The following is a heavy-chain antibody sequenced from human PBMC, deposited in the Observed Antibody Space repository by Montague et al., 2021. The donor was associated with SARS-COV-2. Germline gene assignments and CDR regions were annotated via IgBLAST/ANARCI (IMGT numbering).Heavy chain of an antibody. V-gene: IGHV3-7*01. CDR1: GFIFSRYC. CDR3: ARVSGVWCGELPRDYFYGMDV. J-gene: IGHJ6*02. CDR2: IKQDGSEK. D-gene: IGHD3-10*01. Sequence: SLRLSCAASGFIFSRYCMSWVRQAPGKGLEWVANIKQDGSEKFYVDSVKGRFTISRDNAKNSLFLQINSLRAEDTAVYYCARVSGVWCGELPRDYFYGMDVWGQGSTVTVSS.